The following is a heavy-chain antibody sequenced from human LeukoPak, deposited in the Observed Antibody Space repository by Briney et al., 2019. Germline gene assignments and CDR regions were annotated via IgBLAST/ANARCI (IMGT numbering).Heavy chain of an antibody. CDR1: GYTFTGYY. J-gene: IGHJ4*02. CDR3: TTRGGDTLMRTEAFDY. V-gene: IGHV1-2*02. CDR2: INPNSGGT. Sequence: ASVKVSCKASGYTFTGYYMHWVRQAPGQGLEWMGWINPNSGGTNYAQKFQSRVTMTRDTSINTAYMDLRRLTSDDTAIYYCTTRGGDTLMRTEAFDYWGLGTLVTVSS. D-gene: IGHD3-16*01.